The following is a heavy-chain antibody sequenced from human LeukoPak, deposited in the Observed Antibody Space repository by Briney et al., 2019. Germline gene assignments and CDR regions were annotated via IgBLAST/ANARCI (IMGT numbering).Heavy chain of an antibody. J-gene: IGHJ4*02. CDR2: ISSSSSYI. Sequence: GGSLRLSCAASGFTFSSYSMTWVRQAPGKGLEWVSSISSSSSYIYYADSVKGRFTISRDNAKNSLYLQMNSLRAEDTAVYYCAKGLLLWFGEFDYWGQGTLVTVSS. V-gene: IGHV3-21*04. CDR3: AKGLLLWFGEFDY. D-gene: IGHD3-10*01. CDR1: GFTFSSYS.